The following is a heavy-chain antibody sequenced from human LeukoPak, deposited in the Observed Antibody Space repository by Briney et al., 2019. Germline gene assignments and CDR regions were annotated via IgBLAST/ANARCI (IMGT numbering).Heavy chain of an antibody. CDR3: ARATYDSNGYTANHDS. D-gene: IGHD3-22*01. J-gene: IGHJ4*02. CDR2: LYSDGTT. CDR1: GFTVSSNY. V-gene: IGHV3-53*01. Sequence: GGSLRLSCAASGFTVSSNYMSWVRQAPGKGLEWVSVLYSDGTTYYTDSVKGRFTISRDSSKNTLYLQMDNLRVEDAAVYYCARATYDSNGYTANHDSWGQGTLVTVSS.